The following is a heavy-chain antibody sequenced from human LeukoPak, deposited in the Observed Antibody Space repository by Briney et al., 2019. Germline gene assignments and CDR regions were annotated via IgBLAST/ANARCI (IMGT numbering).Heavy chain of an antibody. D-gene: IGHD5-18*01. Sequence: GGSLRRSCATSGFTFTTYWMHWVRQAPGKGLMWVSHINSDGSITSYADSVKGRFTISRDNAKNTLYLQMNSLRAEDTAVYYCARDAVDTANAVWGQGTTVTVSS. J-gene: IGHJ6*02. CDR3: ARDAVDTANAV. CDR2: INSDGSIT. V-gene: IGHV3-74*01. CDR1: GFTFTTYW.